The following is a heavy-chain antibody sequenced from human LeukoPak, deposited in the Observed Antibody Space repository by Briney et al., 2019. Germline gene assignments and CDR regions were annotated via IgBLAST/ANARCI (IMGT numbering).Heavy chain of an antibody. CDR3: ARGVGATVAIDY. CDR2: MNPNSGNT. CDR1: GYTFTSYD. J-gene: IGHJ4*02. Sequence: ASVKVSCKASGYTFTSYDINWVRQATGQGLEWMGWMNPNSGNTGYAQKFQGRVTMTRNTSISTAYMELSSLRSEDTAVYYCARGVGATVAIDYGGRGTLVTVSS. D-gene: IGHD1-26*01. V-gene: IGHV1-8*01.